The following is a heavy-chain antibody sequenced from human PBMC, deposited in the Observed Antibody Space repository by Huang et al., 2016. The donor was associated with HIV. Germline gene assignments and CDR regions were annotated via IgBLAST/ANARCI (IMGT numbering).Heavy chain of an antibody. CDR1: DYTFTSYG. Sequence: QVQLVQSGGEVKKPGASVKVSCKASDYTFTSYGISWVRQAPGQGLEGMGWISTNNGDTNYAQKFQGRVTMTTDTSTSTAYMERRSLRSDDTAVYYCGGSSGYWSFDYWGQGTLVTVSS. CDR3: GGSSGYWSFDY. V-gene: IGHV1-18*04. J-gene: IGHJ4*02. CDR2: ISTNNGDT. D-gene: IGHD3-22*01.